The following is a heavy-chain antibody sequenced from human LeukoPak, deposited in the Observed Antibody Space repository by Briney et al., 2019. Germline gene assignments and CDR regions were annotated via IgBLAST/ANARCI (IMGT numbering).Heavy chain of an antibody. CDR1: GGSFSGYY. D-gene: IGHD3-22*01. CDR2: INHSGST. Sequence: PSETLSLTCAVYGGSFSGYYWSWIRQPPGKGLEWIGEINHSGSTNYNLSLKSRVTISVDTSKNQFSLKLNSVTAADTAVYYCARAVDSSGFSPFQHWGQGTLVTVSS. CDR3: ARAVDSSGFSPFQH. V-gene: IGHV4-34*01. J-gene: IGHJ1*01.